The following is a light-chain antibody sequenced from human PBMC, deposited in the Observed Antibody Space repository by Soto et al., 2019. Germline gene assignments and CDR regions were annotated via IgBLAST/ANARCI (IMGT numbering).Light chain of an antibody. J-gene: IGKJ1*01. CDR2: AAS. CDR1: QGITNY. V-gene: IGKV1-9*01. CDR3: QQYNSYWT. Sequence: DIQLTQSPSFLSASVGDRVTITCRASQGITNYLAWYQQKPGKAPTLLIYAASTLQSGVQSRFSGSGSGTEFTLTISSLQPEDLAASYCQQYNSYWTFGQGTKVEIK.